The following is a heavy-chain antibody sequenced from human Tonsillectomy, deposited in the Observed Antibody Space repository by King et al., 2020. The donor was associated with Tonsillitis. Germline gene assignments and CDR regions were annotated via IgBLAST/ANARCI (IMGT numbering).Heavy chain of an antibody. D-gene: IGHD6-13*01. V-gene: IGHV3-21*01. CDR1: GFTFSSYS. CDR3: ALAYSRSWSGGY. CDR2: ISSSSSYI. Sequence: VQLVESGGGLVKPGGSLRLSCAASGFTFSSYSMNWVRQAPGKGLEWVSSISSSSSYIYYADSVKGRFTIPRENAKNSLYLQMNSLRVEDTAVYYCALAYSRSWSGGYWGQGTLVTVSS. J-gene: IGHJ4*02.